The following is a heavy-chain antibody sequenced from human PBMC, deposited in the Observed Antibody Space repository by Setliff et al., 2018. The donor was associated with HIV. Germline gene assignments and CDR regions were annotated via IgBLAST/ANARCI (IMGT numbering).Heavy chain of an antibody. CDR3: AKQRYYDGNDGFDV. J-gene: IGHJ3*01. CDR1: GFTFGTYA. Sequence: QTGGSLRLSCVASGFTFGTYAINWVRLPPGKGLEWVSSISGSGFAYYADSVKGRFIISRDNSKNTLFLQMDSLRAEDTALYYCAKQRYYDGNDGFDVWGQGTMVTVSS. CDR2: ISGSGFA. D-gene: IGHD3-3*01. V-gene: IGHV3-23*01.